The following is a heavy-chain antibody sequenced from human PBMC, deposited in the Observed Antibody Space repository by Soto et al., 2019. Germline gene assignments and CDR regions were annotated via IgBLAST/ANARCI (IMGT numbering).Heavy chain of an antibody. Sequence: QVQLQESGPGLVKPSETLSLTCTVPGGSISSYYWSWIRQPPGKGLEWMGYIYYSGSTEYTPSIKRRFTIAVDTSKNQYSPKLSSVTAADTAVYYCASRYISSFDYWGQGTLVTVSS. J-gene: IGHJ4*02. V-gene: IGHV4-59*08. CDR3: ASRYISSFDY. CDR2: IYYSGST. D-gene: IGHD6-13*01. CDR1: GGSISSYY.